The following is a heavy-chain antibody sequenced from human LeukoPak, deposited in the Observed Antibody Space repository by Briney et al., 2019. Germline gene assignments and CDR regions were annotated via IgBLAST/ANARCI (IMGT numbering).Heavy chain of an antibody. Sequence: PGGSLRLSCAASGFTFSDYYMSWIRQAPGKGLEWVSYISSSGSTIYYADSVKGRFTISRDNAKNSLYLQMNSLRAEDTAVYYCAKDGDQADDSSGFDYWGQGTLVTVSS. CDR2: ISSSGSTI. CDR3: AKDGDQADDSSGFDY. J-gene: IGHJ4*02. CDR1: GFTFSDYY. D-gene: IGHD3-22*01. V-gene: IGHV3-11*04.